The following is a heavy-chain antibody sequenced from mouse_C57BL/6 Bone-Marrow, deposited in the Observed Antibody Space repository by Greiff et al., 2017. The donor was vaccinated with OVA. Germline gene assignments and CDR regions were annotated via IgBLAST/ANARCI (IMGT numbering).Heavy chain of an antibody. D-gene: IGHD1-1*01. CDR2: ISYSGST. Sequence: EVQLQQSGPGLAKPSQTLSLTCSVTGYSITSDYWNWIRKFPGNKLEYMGYISYSGSTYYNPSLKSRISITRDTSKNQYYLQLNSVTTEDTVTYYCARGVLRSLYAMDYWGQGTSVTVSS. CDR1: GYSITSDY. CDR3: ARGVLRSLYAMDY. J-gene: IGHJ4*01. V-gene: IGHV3-8*01.